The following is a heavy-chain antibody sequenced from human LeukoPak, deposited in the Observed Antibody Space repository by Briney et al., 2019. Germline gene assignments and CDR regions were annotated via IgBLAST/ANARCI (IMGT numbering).Heavy chain of an antibody. V-gene: IGHV4-59*01. Sequence: NASETLSLTCTVSGGSISSYYWSWIRQPPGKGLEWIGYIYSSGSTNYNPSLKSRVTISVDTSKNQFSLKLSSVTAADTAVYYCARHSPTYFFDYWGQGTLVTVSS. D-gene: IGHD3-9*01. CDR1: GGSISSYY. CDR2: IYSSGST. J-gene: IGHJ4*02. CDR3: ARHSPTYFFDY.